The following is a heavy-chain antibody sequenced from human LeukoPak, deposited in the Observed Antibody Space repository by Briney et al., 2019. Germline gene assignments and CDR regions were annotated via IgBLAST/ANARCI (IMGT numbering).Heavy chain of an antibody. CDR1: GGSISSGGYY. V-gene: IGHV4-39*07. CDR2: IYHSGST. J-gene: IGHJ5*02. D-gene: IGHD3-10*01. Sequence: PSETLSLTCTVSGGSISSGGYYWSWIRQHPGKGLEWIGSIYHSGSTYYNPSLKSRVTISVDTSKNQFSLKLSSVTAADTAVYYCARGYYYGSGGRFDPWGQGTLVTVSS. CDR3: ARGYYYGSGGRFDP.